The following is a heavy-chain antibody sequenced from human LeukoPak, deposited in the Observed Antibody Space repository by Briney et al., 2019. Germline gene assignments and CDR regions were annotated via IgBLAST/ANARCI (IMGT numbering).Heavy chain of an antibody. J-gene: IGHJ4*02. V-gene: IGHV3-7*01. Sequence: GGSLRLSCAASGFTFSSYWMSWVRQAPGKGLEWVANIKEDGREKYYVDSVKGRFTISRDNAKNSLYLQMNSLRAEDTAVYYCARPRGYCSGGSCRYYFDYWGQGTLVTVSS. CDR3: ARPRGYCSGGSCRYYFDY. CDR2: IKEDGREK. CDR1: GFTFSSYW. D-gene: IGHD2-15*01.